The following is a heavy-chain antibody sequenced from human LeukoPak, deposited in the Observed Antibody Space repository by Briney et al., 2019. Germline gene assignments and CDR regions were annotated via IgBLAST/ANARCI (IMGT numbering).Heavy chain of an antibody. D-gene: IGHD2-2*01. CDR1: GFTFSSYA. V-gene: IGHV3-23*01. J-gene: IGHJ3*02. Sequence: GGSLRLSCAASGFTFSSYAMNWVRQAPGKGLEWVSVISGSGGGTYYADSVKGRFTISRDNSKNTLYLQMNSLRAEDTAVYYCARGRPGYCSSTSCPGGAFDIWGQGTMVTVSS. CDR2: ISGSGGGT. CDR3: ARGRPGYCSSTSCPGGAFDI.